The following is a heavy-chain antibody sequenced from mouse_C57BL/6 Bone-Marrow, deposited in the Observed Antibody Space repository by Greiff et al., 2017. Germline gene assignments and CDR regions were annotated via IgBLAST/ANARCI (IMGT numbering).Heavy chain of an antibody. CDR2: IRNKANGYTT. CDR1: GFTFTDYY. D-gene: IGHD1-1*01. CDR3: ARYVYYGSSYWYFDV. V-gene: IGHV7-3*01. Sequence: EVKLEESGGGLVQPGGSLSLSCAASGFTFTDYYMSWVRQPPGKALEWLGFIRNKANGYTTEDSASVKGRFTISRDNSQSILYLQMNALRAEDSATYYCARYVYYGSSYWYFDVWGTGTTVTVSS. J-gene: IGHJ1*03.